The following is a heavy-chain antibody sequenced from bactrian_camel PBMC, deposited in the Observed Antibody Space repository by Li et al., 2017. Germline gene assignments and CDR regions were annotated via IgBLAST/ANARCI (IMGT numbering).Heavy chain of an antibody. CDR1: QFTFSSYD. Sequence: DVQLVESGGRLVQPGGSLRLSCAASQFTFSSYDMAWVRQAPGKGLEWFSSIKADASSTYVADSVKGRFTISEDNAERSLFLQMDGLKPDDTATYYCAAYYGGTGDCMVIGGILSPTHNRMQYWG. D-gene: IGHD6*01. J-gene: IGHJ7*01. CDR2: IKADASST. V-gene: IGHV3S40*01.